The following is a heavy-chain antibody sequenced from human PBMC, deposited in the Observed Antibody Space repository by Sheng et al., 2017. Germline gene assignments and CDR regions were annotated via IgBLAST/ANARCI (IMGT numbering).Heavy chain of an antibody. D-gene: IGHD2-2*02. J-gene: IGHJ6*03. V-gene: IGHV4-38-2*02. CDR2: IYHSGST. Sequence: QVQLQESGPGLVKPSETLSLTCTVSGYSISSGYYWGWIRQPPGKGLEWIGSIYHSGSTYYNPSLKSRVTISVDTSKNQFSLKLSSVTAADTAVYYCARAIPAAILDYYYYMDVWGQGPRSPSP. CDR1: GYSISSGYY. CDR3: ARAIPAAILDYYYYMDV.